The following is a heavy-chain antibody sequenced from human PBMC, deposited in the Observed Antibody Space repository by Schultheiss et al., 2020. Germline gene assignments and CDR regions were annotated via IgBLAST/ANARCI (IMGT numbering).Heavy chain of an antibody. CDR2: IYYSGST. CDR3: AGAAAGIGPDDY. D-gene: IGHD6-13*01. Sequence: SQTLSPTCTVSGGSISSSSYYWGWIRQPPGKGLEWIGSIYYSGSTYYNPSLKSRVTISVDTSKNQFSLKLSSVTAADTAVYYCAGAAAGIGPDDYWGQGTLVTVSS. CDR1: GGSISSSSYY. J-gene: IGHJ4*02. V-gene: IGHV4-39*01.